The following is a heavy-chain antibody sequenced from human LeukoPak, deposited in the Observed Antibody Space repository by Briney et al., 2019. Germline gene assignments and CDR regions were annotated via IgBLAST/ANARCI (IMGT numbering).Heavy chain of an antibody. CDR2: IYSSGGA. CDR3: AREASGYSYGYGEH. D-gene: IGHD5-18*01. J-gene: IGHJ4*02. CDR1: GDSIHSPRYY. V-gene: IGHV4-61*02. Sequence: SETLSLTCTVSGDSIHSPRYYWSWIRQSAGRGLEWIGRIYSSGGANYNPSLQSRVTMSVDTSKNHLSLKLSSVTTADTAVYYCAREASGYSYGYGEHWGQGTLVTVSS.